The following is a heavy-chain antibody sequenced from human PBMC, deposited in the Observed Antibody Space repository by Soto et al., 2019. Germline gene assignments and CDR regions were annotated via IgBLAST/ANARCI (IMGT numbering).Heavy chain of an antibody. Sequence: SETLSLTCTVSGGSISSGGYYWSWIRQHPGKGLEWIGYIYYSGTTYYNPPLKSRVTISVDTSKNQFSLKLSSVSAADTALYYCARCSLVVVPAPGFDPWGRGTLVTVSS. CDR1: GGSISSGGYY. D-gene: IGHD2-2*01. CDR2: IYYSGTT. J-gene: IGHJ5*02. V-gene: IGHV4-31*03. CDR3: ARCSLVVVPAPGFDP.